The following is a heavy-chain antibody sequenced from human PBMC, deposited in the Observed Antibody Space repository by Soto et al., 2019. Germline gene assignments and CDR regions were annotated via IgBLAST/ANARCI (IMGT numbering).Heavy chain of an antibody. J-gene: IGHJ4*02. Sequence: QVQLQQSGPGLVKPSQTLSLTCTVSGGSISSGGYYWSWIRQHPGKGLEWIGYIYYSGSTYYNPSLKSRVTISVDTSKNQFSLKLSSVTAADTAVYYCARFNLVVAVAGIPEGFDYWGQGTLVTVSS. D-gene: IGHD6-19*01. CDR3: ARFNLVVAVAGIPEGFDY. CDR1: GGSISSGGYY. V-gene: IGHV4-31*03. CDR2: IYYSGST.